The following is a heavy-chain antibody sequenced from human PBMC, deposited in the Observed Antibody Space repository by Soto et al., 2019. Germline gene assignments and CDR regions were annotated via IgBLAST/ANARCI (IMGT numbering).Heavy chain of an antibody. CDR1: GFTFSSYA. Sequence: GGSLRLSCAASGFTFSSYAMSWVRQAPGRGLEWVSAISGSGGSTYYADSVKGRFTISRDNSKNTLYLQMNSLRAEDTAVYYCAKFVSSGYQIDYWGQGTLVTVSS. V-gene: IGHV3-23*01. J-gene: IGHJ4*02. CDR3: AKFVSSGYQIDY. CDR2: ISGSGGST. D-gene: IGHD3-22*01.